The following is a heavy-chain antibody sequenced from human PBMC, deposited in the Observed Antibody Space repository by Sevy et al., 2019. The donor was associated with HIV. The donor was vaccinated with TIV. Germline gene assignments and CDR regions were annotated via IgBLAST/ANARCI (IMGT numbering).Heavy chain of an antibody. CDR2: ISSSSSYI. D-gene: IGHD1-20*01. CDR1: GFTFSSYS. CDR3: ARVGKYNWNYYYMDV. J-gene: IGHJ6*03. Sequence: GSLRLSCAASGFTFSSYSMNWVRQAPGKGLEWVSSISSSSSYIYYADSVKGRFTISRDNAKNSLYLQMNSLRAEDTAVYYCARVGKYNWNYYYMDVWGKGTTVTVSS. V-gene: IGHV3-21*01.